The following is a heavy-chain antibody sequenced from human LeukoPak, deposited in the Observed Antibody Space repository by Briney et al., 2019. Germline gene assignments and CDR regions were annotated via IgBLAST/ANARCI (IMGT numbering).Heavy chain of an antibody. CDR1: GYTFTSYG. D-gene: IGHD2-2*01. J-gene: IGHJ6*02. Sequence: ASVKVSCKASGYTFTSYGISWVRQAPGQGLEWMGWISAYNGNTNYAQKLQGRVTMTTDTSTSTAYMELRSLRSDDTAVYYCARGIKYQLLYYYYGMDVWGQGTTVTVS. CDR2: ISAYNGNT. CDR3: ARGIKYQLLYYYYGMDV. V-gene: IGHV1-18*01.